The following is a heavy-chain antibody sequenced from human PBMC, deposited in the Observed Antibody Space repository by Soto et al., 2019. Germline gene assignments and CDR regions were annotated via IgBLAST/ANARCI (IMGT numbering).Heavy chain of an antibody. D-gene: IGHD2-15*01. CDR1: GGSISDFY. CDR3: ARGAGWWGY. V-gene: IGHV4-59*08. CDR2: ISYIGST. Sequence: QVQLQELGPGLVKPSETLSLTCTVSGGSISDFYWSWIRQPPGKGLEWIGYISYIGSTNYNPSLKSRVTISLGTSKKQFSLKLRSVTAADAAVYYCARGAGWWGYWGQGALVTVSS. J-gene: IGHJ4*02.